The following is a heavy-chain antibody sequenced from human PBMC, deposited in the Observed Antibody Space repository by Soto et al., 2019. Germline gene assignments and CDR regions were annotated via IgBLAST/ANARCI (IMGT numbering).Heavy chain of an antibody. V-gene: IGHV4-59*01. CDR1: GGSISSYY. Sequence: SETLCLTYTVAGGSISSYYCSWIRQPPGKALEWIGYIYYIGSTNYNPSLKSRVSISIDTSKNQFSLKLRSVTAADTAVYYCTRAAIAAAGNRFAWFDPWGQGALVTVSS. CDR2: IYYIGST. CDR3: TRAAIAAAGNRFAWFDP. J-gene: IGHJ5*02. D-gene: IGHD6-13*01.